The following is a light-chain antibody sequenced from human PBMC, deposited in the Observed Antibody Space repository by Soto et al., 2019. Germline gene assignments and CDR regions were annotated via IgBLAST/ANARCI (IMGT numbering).Light chain of an antibody. CDR2: GAS. V-gene: IGKV3-20*01. J-gene: IGKJ2*01. Sequence: IVLTQSPGTLSLSPGEISTLSCRASQSVCSGSLAWYQQRAGQAPRLLIYGASSRATGISDRFTGSGSGTDFTLTISRLEPEDFAVYYCQQYGSQYIFGQGTKLEIK. CDR3: QQYGSQYI. CDR1: QSVCSGS.